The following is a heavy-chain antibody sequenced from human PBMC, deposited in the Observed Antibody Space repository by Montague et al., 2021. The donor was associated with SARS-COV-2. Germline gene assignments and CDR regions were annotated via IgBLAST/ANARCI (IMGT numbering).Heavy chain of an antibody. CDR1: GGSITGYY. Sequence: SETLSLTCTVSGGSITGYYWSWLRRSPGKGLEWIAYIYDCGAVNXNPSRVSRVTISTDTSKNQLSRKVNSVTAADTAVYYCVRDHPYGGPRGAYDIWGQGTVVTVSS. D-gene: IGHD4-23*01. CDR3: VRDHPYGGPRGAYDI. V-gene: IGHV4-59*01. CDR2: IYDCGAV. J-gene: IGHJ3*02.